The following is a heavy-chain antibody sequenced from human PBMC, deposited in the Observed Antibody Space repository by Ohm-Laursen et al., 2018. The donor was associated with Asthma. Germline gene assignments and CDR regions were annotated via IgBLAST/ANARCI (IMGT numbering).Heavy chain of an antibody. V-gene: IGHV3-30*18. CDR2: ISYDGSNK. D-gene: IGHD4-23*01. CDR1: GFTFSSYG. CDR3: AKNYGGIDY. J-gene: IGHJ4*02. Sequence: SSLRLSCAASGFTFSSYGMHWVRQAPGKGLEWVAVISYDGSNKYYADSVKGRSTISRDNSKNTLYLQMNSLRAEDTAVYYCAKNYGGIDYWGQGTLVTVSS.